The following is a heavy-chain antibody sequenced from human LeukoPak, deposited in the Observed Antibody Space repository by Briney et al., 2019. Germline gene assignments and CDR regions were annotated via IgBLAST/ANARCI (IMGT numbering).Heavy chain of an antibody. Sequence: SETLSLTRTASGGSISSYYWSWIRQPPGKGLEWIGYIYYSGSTNYNPSLKSRVTISVDTSKNQFSLKLSSVTAADTAVYYCARTTEAHSWRTRYYDYYMDVWGKGTTVTVSS. V-gene: IGHV4-59*01. CDR3: ARTTEAHSWRTRYYDYYMDV. J-gene: IGHJ6*03. D-gene: IGHD6-13*01. CDR1: GGSISSYY. CDR2: IYYSGST.